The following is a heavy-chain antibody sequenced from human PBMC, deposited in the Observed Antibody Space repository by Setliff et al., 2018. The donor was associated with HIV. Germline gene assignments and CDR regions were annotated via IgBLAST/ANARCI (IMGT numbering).Heavy chain of an antibody. Sequence: SETLSLTCTVSGPSINIHYWSWIRQPPGKGLEWTGSIHYSGITHYNPPLKSRLTMSVDTSKNQVSLKLTSVTAADTAVYYCARYKCINFACVGFDIWGQGTVVTVSS. CDR1: GPSINIHY. CDR3: ARYKCINFACVGFDI. V-gene: IGHV4-59*11. J-gene: IGHJ3*02. D-gene: IGHD3-9*01. CDR2: IHYSGIT.